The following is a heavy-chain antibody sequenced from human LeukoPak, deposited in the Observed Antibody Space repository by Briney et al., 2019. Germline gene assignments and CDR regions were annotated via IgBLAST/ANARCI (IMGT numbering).Heavy chain of an antibody. CDR1: SFTFSSYW. CDR2: IKEDGSKT. V-gene: IGHV3-7*01. Sequence: PGGSLRLSCAASSFTFSSYWMTWVRQAPGKGLEWVANIKEDGSKTSYVDSVKGRFTISRDNAKNSLYLQMNSLRAEDTAVYYCARDPYYYDSGSFAAFDIWGQGTMVTVSS. D-gene: IGHD3-10*01. J-gene: IGHJ3*02. CDR3: ARDPYYYDSGSFAAFDI.